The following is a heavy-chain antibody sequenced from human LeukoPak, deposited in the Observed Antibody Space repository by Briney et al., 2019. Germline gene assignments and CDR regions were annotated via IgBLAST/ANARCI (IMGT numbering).Heavy chain of an antibody. D-gene: IGHD1/OR15-1a*01. CDR3: ARVNRRLPSYYLDY. J-gene: IGHJ4*02. V-gene: IGHV3-64*01. CDR2: ISSNGGST. CDR1: GFTFSSYA. Sequence: GGSLRLSCAASGFTFSSYAMHWVRQAPGKGLEYVSAISSNGGSTYYANSVKGRFTISRDNSKNTLYLQMGSLRAEDMAVYYCARVNRRLPSYYLDYWGQGTLVTVSS.